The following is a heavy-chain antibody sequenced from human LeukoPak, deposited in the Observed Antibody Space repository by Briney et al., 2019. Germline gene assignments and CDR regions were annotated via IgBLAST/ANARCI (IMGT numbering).Heavy chain of an antibody. Sequence: GGSLRLSCAASGFTFSSYWMHWVRQPPGKGLVWVSRMNSDGSSTNYADSVKGRFTISRDNAKNTLYLHMNSLRAEDTAVYYCAREEGLAPATIDYWGQGTLVTVSS. J-gene: IGHJ4*02. D-gene: IGHD4-17*01. CDR2: MNSDGSST. CDR1: GFTFSSYW. CDR3: AREEGLAPATIDY. V-gene: IGHV3-74*01.